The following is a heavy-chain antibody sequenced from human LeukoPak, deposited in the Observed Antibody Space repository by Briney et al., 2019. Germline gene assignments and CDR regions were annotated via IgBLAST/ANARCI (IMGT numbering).Heavy chain of an antibody. D-gene: IGHD3-3*01. CDR2: INHSGST. CDR3: ARTKGDFWSGYFSYYYMDG. V-gene: IGHV4-34*01. CDR1: GGSFSGYY. Sequence: SETLSLTCAVYGGSFSGYYWSWIRQTPEKGLEWIGEINHSGSTNYNPSLKSRVTISVDTSKNHFSLNLSSVTAADTAVFYCARTKGDFWSGYFSYYYMDGWGKGTTVTISS. J-gene: IGHJ6*03.